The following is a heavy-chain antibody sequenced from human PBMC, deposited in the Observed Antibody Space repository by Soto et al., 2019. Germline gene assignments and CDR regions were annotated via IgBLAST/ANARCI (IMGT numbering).Heavy chain of an antibody. CDR3: ARGPSYYDFWSGYREYFQH. CDR1: GYTFTSYG. Sequence: ASVKVSCKASGYTFTSYGISWVRQAPGQGLEWMGWISAYNGNTNYAQKLQGRVTMTTDTATSTAYMELRSLRSDDTAVYYCARGPSYYDFWSGYREYFQHWGQGTLVTVS. CDR2: ISAYNGNT. J-gene: IGHJ1*01. V-gene: IGHV1-18*01. D-gene: IGHD3-3*01.